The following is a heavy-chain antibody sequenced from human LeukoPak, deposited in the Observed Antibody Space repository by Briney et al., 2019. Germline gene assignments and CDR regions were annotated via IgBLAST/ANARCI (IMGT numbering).Heavy chain of an antibody. CDR2: INHSGST. CDR1: GGSFSGYY. Sequence: SETLSLTCAVYGGSFSGYYWSWIRQPPGKGLEWIGEINHSGSTNYNPSLKSRVTISVDTSKNQFSLKLSSVTAADTAVYYCASMNAGFSAAPGYWGQGTLVTVSS. V-gene: IGHV4-34*01. D-gene: IGHD6-13*01. CDR3: ASMNAGFSAAPGY. J-gene: IGHJ4*02.